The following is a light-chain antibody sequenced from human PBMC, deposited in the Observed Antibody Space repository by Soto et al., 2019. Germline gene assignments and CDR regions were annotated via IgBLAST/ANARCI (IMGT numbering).Light chain of an antibody. CDR1: ESVRSY. V-gene: IGKV3-11*01. Sequence: EIVLKQSPATLSLSPGERATLSCRASESVRSYLAWYQQKPGQAPRLLIYDASNRATGIPARFSGSGSGTDFTLTISSLEPEDFAVYYCQQRNHWYTFGQGTKLEIK. CDR3: QQRNHWYT. J-gene: IGKJ2*01. CDR2: DAS.